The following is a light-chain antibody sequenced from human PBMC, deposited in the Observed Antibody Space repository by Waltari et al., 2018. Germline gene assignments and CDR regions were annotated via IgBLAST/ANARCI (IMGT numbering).Light chain of an antibody. CDR2: DAS. J-gene: IGKJ1*01. Sequence: ELVLTQSPCTLSVSPREGVTLSCRASQSVSRTLAWYQQKPGQAPRLLIYDASTRATGIPDRFSGSGSGTDFSLTISRLEPEDFAVYYCQKYGTLPATFGQGTKVEIK. CDR3: QKYGTLPAT. V-gene: IGKV3-20*01. CDR1: QSVSRT.